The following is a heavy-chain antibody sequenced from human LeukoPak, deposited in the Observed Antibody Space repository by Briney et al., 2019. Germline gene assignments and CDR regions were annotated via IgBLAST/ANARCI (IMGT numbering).Heavy chain of an antibody. CDR3: AKDIAVAGMTFWYFDL. CDR1: GFTFDDYA. CDR2: ISWNSGSI. V-gene: IGHV3-9*01. J-gene: IGHJ2*01. D-gene: IGHD6-19*01. Sequence: PGGSLRLSCAASGFTFDDYAMHWVRQAPGKGLEWVSGISWNSGSIGYADSVRGRFTISRDNAKNTLYLQMNSLRTEDTALYYCAKDIAVAGMTFWYFDLWGRGTLVTVSS.